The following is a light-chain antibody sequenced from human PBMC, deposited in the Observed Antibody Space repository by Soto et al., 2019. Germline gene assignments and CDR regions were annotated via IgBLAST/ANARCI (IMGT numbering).Light chain of an antibody. J-gene: IGKJ1*01. V-gene: IGKV3D-20*02. CDR2: GAS. CDR1: QSVSSSY. Sequence: EIVLTHSPGTLSLSPGEIATLSFMSSQSVSSSYLAWYQQKPGQAPRLLIYGASSRATGIPDRFSGSGSGTDFTLTISSLEPEDFAVYYCQQSSNWQGTFGRGTKVDIK. CDR3: QQSSNWQGT.